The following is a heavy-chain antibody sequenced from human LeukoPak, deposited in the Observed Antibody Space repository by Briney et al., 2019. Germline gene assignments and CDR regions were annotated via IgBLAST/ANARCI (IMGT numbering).Heavy chain of an antibody. J-gene: IGHJ4*02. CDR1: GFTFNTYT. CDR3: AKVEGYNFDY. CDR2: ISGSSGII. Sequence: PGGSLRLSCAAFGFTFNTYTMNWVRQAPGKGLEWVSYISGSSGIIDYADSVKGRFTISRDNAKNSLYLQMNSLRAEDTAVYYCAKVEGYNFDYWGQGTLVTVSS. V-gene: IGHV3-48*01. D-gene: IGHD1-1*01.